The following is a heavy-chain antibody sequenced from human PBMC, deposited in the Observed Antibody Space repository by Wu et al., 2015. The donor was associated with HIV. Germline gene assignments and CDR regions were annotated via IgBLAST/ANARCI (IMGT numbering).Heavy chain of an antibody. D-gene: IGHD6-6*01. J-gene: IGHJ3*02. Sequence: QVQLVQSGAEVKKPGASVKVSCKASGYTFTSYGISWVRQAPGQGLEWMGWISPNSGGTEYAQKFQGRVSMSRDTYTKTAYLEVRRVTSDDTAVYFCARTLATRPSFALDIWGQGTMLIVSS. CDR1: GYTFTSYG. CDR2: ISPNSGGT. CDR3: ARTLATRPSFALDI. V-gene: IGHV1-18*01.